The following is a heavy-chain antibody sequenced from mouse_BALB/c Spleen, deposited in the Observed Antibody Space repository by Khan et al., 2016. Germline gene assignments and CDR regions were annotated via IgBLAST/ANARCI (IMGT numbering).Heavy chain of an antibody. CDR1: GFSITGYG. V-gene: IGHV2-6-7*01. J-gene: IGHJ4*01. D-gene: IGHD2-2*01. Sequence: QVQLKQSGPGLVVPSQSLSITCTVSGFSITGYGVNWVRQPPGKGLEWLGLIWGDGSTDYNSALKSRLNITKDNSKSQVFLKMNSLQTDDTAKYYCARDGWGYYAMDYWGQGTSVTVSS. CDR3: ARDGWGYYAMDY. CDR2: IWGDGST.